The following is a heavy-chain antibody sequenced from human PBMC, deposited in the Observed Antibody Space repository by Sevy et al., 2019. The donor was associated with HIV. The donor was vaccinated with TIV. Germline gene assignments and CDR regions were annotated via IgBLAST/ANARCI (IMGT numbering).Heavy chain of an antibody. CDR2: INHSGST. V-gene: IGHV4-34*01. J-gene: IGHJ4*02. CDR1: GGSFSGYY. CDR3: ASGAGDDSRSYYFDY. Sequence: SETLSLTCAVYGGSFSGYYWSWIRQPPGKGLEWIGEINHSGSTNYNPSLKSRVTISVDTSKNQFSLKLSSVTAADTAVYYCASGAGDDSRSYYFDYRGQGTLVTVSS. D-gene: IGHD3-22*01.